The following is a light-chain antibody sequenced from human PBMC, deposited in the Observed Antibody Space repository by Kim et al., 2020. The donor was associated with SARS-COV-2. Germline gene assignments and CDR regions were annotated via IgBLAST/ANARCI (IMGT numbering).Light chain of an antibody. CDR1: QYITRR. Sequence: GDRVTITCRASQYITRRLAWYQQKPGKAPKFLISKASTLESGVPSTFSGSGSGTDFTLTISSLQPDDFATYYCQQYDTYPCTFGQGTKV. CDR3: QQYDTYPCT. V-gene: IGKV1-5*03. CDR2: KAS. J-gene: IGKJ1*01.